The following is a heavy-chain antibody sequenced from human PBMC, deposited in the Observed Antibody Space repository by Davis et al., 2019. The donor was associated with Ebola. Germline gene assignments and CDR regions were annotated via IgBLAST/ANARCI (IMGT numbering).Heavy chain of an antibody. CDR2: INADGTTT. V-gene: IGHV3-74*01. D-gene: IGHD2-2*01. CDR1: GFTFRNSW. Sequence: GASLKISCAASGFTFRNSWMPWVRPAPGKGLVWVSRINADGTTTTYADSVKGRFTISRDNAKNTLYLQMNSLRAEDTAVYYCASGGLPAAQDSWGQGTLVTVSS. CDR3: ASGGLPAAQDS. J-gene: IGHJ4*02.